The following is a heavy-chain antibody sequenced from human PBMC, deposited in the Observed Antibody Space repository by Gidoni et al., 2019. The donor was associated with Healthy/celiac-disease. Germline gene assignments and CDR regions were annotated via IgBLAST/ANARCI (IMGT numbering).Heavy chain of an antibody. CDR2: IYTSGST. J-gene: IGHJ4*02. Sequence: QVQLQASRPGLVQPSQTLPLTCTVPGGSSSSGSYYWSWIRQPAGKGLEWIGRIYTSGSTNYNPSLKSRVTISVDTSKNQFSLKLSSVTAADTAVYYCASPAMAYWGQGTLVTVSS. D-gene: IGHD5-18*01. V-gene: IGHV4-61*02. CDR3: ASPAMAY. CDR1: GGSSSSGSYY.